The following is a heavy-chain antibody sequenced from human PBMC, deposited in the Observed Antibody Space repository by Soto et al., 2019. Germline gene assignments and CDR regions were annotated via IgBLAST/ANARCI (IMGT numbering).Heavy chain of an antibody. CDR3: AKDRAAAGTLSRFDP. J-gene: IGHJ5*02. Sequence: QVQLVESGGGVVQPGRSLRLSCAASGFTFSSYGMHWVRQAPGKGLEWVAVISYDGRNRYYADSVKGRFTISRDNSKNTLYLQRNSLRAEDTAVYYCAKDRAAAGTLSRFDPWGQGTLVTASS. V-gene: IGHV3-30*18. D-gene: IGHD6-13*01. CDR2: ISYDGRNR. CDR1: GFTFSSYG.